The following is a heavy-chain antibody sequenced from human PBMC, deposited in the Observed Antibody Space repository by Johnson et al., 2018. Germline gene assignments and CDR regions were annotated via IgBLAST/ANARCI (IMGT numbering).Heavy chain of an antibody. CDR2: IPHSGNT. Sequence: QVQLQESGPGLVKPSGTXSLTCAVSGGSISSDNWWSWVRQPPGKGLAWAGEIPHSGNTNSNPSLKRRVIISLDNSKNQLSLKLSSVTAADTAIYYCASLRGDAFDIWGQGTMVTVSS. CDR1: GGSISSDNW. V-gene: IGHV4-4*02. CDR3: ASLRGDAFDI. D-gene: IGHD3-10*01. J-gene: IGHJ3*02.